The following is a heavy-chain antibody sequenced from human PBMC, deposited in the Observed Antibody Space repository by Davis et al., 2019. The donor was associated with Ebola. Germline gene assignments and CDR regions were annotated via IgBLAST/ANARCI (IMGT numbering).Heavy chain of an antibody. J-gene: IGHJ4*02. CDR1: GYTFTNYG. V-gene: IGHV1-2*02. CDR3: ARDSQQLEELDY. CDR2: INPHSGGT. D-gene: IGHD6-13*01. Sequence: AASVKVSCKASGYTFTNYGITWVRQAPGQGLEWMGWINPHSGGTNYAQKFQGRVTMTRDTSISTAYMELSRLRSDDTAVYYCARDSQQLEELDYWGQGTLVTVSS.